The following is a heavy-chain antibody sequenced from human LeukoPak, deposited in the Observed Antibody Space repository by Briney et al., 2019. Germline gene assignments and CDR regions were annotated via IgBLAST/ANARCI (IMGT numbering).Heavy chain of an antibody. V-gene: IGHV3-23*01. D-gene: IGHD4-17*01. Sequence: GGSLRLSCAASGFTFSNYAMSWVRQAPGKGLEWVSAISGSGGSTYYADSVKGRFTISRDNSKNTLYLQMNSLRAEDTAVYYCARCTTGNTHYPIDYWGQGTLVTVS. CDR1: GFTFSNYA. CDR2: ISGSGGST. CDR3: ARCTTGNTHYPIDY. J-gene: IGHJ4*02.